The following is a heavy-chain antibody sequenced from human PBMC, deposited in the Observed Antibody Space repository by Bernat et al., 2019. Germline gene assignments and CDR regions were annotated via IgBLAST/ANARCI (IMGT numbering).Heavy chain of an antibody. CDR3: ARGTSTSAPYMDV. CDR1: GFTFSSYG. V-gene: IGHV3-30*03. J-gene: IGHJ6*03. CDR2: ISYEGSNK. Sequence: QVQLVESGGGVVQPGRSLRLSCAASGFTFSSYGMHWVRQAPGKGLEWVAVISYEGSNKYYADSVKGRFTISRDNAKNSLYLQMNSLRAEDTAVYYCARGTSTSAPYMDVWGKGTTVTVSS.